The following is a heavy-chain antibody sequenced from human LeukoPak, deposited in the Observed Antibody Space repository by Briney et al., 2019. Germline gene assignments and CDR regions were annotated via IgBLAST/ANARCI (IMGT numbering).Heavy chain of an antibody. V-gene: IGHV4-59*01. CDR3: ARGVDYYDSSYYLDY. D-gene: IGHD3-22*01. CDR2: IYYTGNT. J-gene: IGHJ4*02. Sequence: LETLSLTCTVSGGSLSSYYWSWIRQPPGKGLEWIGYIYYTGNTNYNPSLKSRVTISIDTSKNQFSLKLTSVTATDTAVYYCARGVDYYDSSYYLDYWGQGTLVTVSS. CDR1: GGSLSSYY.